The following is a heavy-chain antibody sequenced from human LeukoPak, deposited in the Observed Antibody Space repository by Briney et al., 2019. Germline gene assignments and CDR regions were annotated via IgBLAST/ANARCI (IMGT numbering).Heavy chain of an antibody. CDR1: GYSFTSYW. V-gene: IGHV5-51*01. D-gene: IGHD3-22*01. CDR3: ARPSSGQTNLDAFDI. J-gene: IGHJ3*02. Sequence: GESLKTSCKGPGYSFTSYWIGWVRQMPGKGLEWMGIIYPGDSDTRYSPSFLGHVTISADKSISTAYLQWSSLKASDTATYYCARPSSGQTNLDAFDIWGQGTMVTVSS. CDR2: IYPGDSDT.